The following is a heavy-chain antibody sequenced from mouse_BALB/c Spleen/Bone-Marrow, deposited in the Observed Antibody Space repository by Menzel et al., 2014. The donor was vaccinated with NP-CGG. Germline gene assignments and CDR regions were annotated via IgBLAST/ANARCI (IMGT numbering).Heavy chain of an antibody. J-gene: IGHJ4*01. Sequence: QVQLQQSGAELVKPGASVKLSCMASGFTFTSYWIHWVKQRPGQGPEWIGEISPSNGRTNYNEKFKSKATLTEDKSSSTAYMRLSSLTSEDSAVYYCARDGNYRYAMDYWGQGTSVTVSS. V-gene: IGHV1S81*02. CDR2: ISPSNGRT. CDR1: GFTFTSYW. CDR3: ARDGNYRYAMDY. D-gene: IGHD2-1*01.